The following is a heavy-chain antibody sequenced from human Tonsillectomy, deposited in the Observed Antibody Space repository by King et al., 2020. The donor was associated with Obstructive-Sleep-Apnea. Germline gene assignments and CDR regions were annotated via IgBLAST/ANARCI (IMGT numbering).Heavy chain of an antibody. V-gene: IGHV3-23*04. D-gene: IGHD3-16*02. CDR2: ICGRVGGT. Sequence: VQLVESGGGLVQPGGSLRLSCAASGFTFTSYAMSWVRQAPGKGLEWGSAICGRVGGTYYADSVKGRFTISRDNSKNTLYLQMNSLRAEDTAVYYCAKDHKRLGELSLYWGQGTLVTVSS. J-gene: IGHJ4*02. CDR3: AKDHKRLGELSLY. CDR1: GFTFTSYA.